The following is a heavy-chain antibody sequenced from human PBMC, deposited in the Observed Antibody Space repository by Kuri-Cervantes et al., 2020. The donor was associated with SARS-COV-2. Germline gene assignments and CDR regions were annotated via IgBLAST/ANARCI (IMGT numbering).Heavy chain of an antibody. CDR1: GGSFSGYY. D-gene: IGHD2-8*01. CDR3: ARALRCTNGVCYRSWFDP. Sequence: GSLRLSCAVYGGSFSGYYWSWIRQPPGKGLEWIGEINHSGSTNYNPSLKSRVTISVDTSKNQFSLKLSSGTAADTAVYYCARALRCTNGVCYRSWFDPWGQGTLVTVSS. J-gene: IGHJ5*02. V-gene: IGHV4-34*01. CDR2: INHSGST.